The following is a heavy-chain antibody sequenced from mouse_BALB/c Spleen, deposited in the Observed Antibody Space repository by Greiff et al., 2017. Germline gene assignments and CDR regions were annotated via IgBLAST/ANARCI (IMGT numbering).Heavy chain of an antibody. V-gene: IGHV1-69*02. CDR1: GYTFTSYW. CDR3: TRGDGYVAWFAY. D-gene: IGHD2-2*01. Sequence: VKLQQPGAELVRPGASVKLSCKASGYTFTSYWINWVKQRPGQGLEWIGNIYPSDSYTNYNQKFKDKATLTVDKSSSTAYMQLSSPTSEDSAVYYCTRGDGYVAWFAYWGQGTLVTVSA. J-gene: IGHJ3*01. CDR2: IYPSDSYT.